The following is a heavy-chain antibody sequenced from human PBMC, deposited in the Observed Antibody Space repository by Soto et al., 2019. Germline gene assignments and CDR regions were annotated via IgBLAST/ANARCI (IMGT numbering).Heavy chain of an antibody. V-gene: IGHV3-30*18. CDR2: ISYDGSNK. D-gene: IGHD2-15*01. J-gene: IGHJ3*02. Sequence: GGSLRLSCAASGFTFSSYGMHWVRQAPGKGLEWVAVISYDGSNKYYADSVKGRFTISRDNSKNTLYLQMNSLRAEDTAVYYCAKGVRSGYCSGGSCYSDAFDIWGQGTMVTVSS. CDR1: GFTFSSYG. CDR3: AKGVRSGYCSGGSCYSDAFDI.